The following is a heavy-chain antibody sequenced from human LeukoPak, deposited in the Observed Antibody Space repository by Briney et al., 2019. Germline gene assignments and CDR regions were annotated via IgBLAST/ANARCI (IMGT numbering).Heavy chain of an antibody. J-gene: IGHJ6*02. Sequence: PSGTLSLTCAVSGGSISSDNTWWTWVRQPPGKGLEWIGDIYHSGTTNYNPSLRSRVTISLDKSKNHFSLSLNSVTAADTAVYYCTRGELLWFGELSGYGMDVWGQGTTVTVSS. V-gene: IGHV4-4*02. CDR1: GGSISSDNTW. CDR2: IYHSGTT. CDR3: TRGELLWFGELSGYGMDV. D-gene: IGHD3-10*01.